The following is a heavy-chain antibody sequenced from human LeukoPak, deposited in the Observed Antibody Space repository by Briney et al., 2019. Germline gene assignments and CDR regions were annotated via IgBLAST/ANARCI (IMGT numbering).Heavy chain of an antibody. V-gene: IGHV3-13*04. CDR1: GFTFRSYD. CDR3: AREGVGTTKGGIDF. D-gene: IGHD1-26*01. Sequence: GGSLRLSCAASGFTFRSYDMHWVRRATGKGLEWVSGIGTAGDTHYPDSVKGRFTISRENAKNSLYLQTNSLRAGDTAVYYCAREGVGTTKGGIDFWGQGTLVTVSS. J-gene: IGHJ4*02. CDR2: IGTAGDT.